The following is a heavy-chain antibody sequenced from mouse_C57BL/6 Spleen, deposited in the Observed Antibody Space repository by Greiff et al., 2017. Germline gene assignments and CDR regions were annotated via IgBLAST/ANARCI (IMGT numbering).Heavy chain of an antibody. D-gene: IGHD1-1*01. CDR2: INYDGSST. Sequence: DVQLVESEGGLVQPGSSMKLSCTASGFTFSDYYMAWVRQVPEKGLEWVANINYDGSSTYYLDSLKSRFIISRDNAKNILYLQMSSLKSEDTATYYCARGGTTVVEYYFDYWGQGTTRTVSS. V-gene: IGHV5-16*01. CDR3: ARGGTTVVEYYFDY. CDR1: GFTFSDYY. J-gene: IGHJ2*01.